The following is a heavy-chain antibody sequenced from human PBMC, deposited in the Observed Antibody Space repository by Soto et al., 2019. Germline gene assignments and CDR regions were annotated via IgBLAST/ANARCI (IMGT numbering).Heavy chain of an antibody. CDR1: GISISSYY. D-gene: IGHD2-8*01. J-gene: IGHJ6*02. CDR3: ARDIMGTNYYYYGMDV. V-gene: IGHV4-59*01. Sequence: SSETLALTCTGSGISISSYYWGWVRQRPGKGLEGIGYIYYSGSTNYHPSLKSRVTISVDTSKNQFSLKLSSVTAADTAVYYCARDIMGTNYYYYGMDVWGQGTTVTVS. CDR2: IYYSGST.